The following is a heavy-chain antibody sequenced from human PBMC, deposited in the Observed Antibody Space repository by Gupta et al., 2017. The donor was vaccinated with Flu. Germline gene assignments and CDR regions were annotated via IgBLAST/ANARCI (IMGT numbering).Heavy chain of an antibody. Sequence: PVKGREWIGHISFSGTTNYNPSLKILVTVSLDTSKNQFSLKLSSVTSADTAVYYCARHTSSYDSSGPPGWFDPWGQGTLVTVSS. D-gene: IGHD3-22*01. V-gene: IGHV4-39*01. CDR2: ISFSGTT. J-gene: IGHJ5*02. CDR3: ARHTSSYDSSGPPGWFDP.